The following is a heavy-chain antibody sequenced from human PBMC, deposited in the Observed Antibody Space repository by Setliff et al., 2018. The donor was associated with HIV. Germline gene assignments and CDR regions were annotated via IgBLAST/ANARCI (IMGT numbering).Heavy chain of an antibody. V-gene: IGHV5-51*01. J-gene: IGHJ4*02. CDR3: ARGRFHRLHRPYSGSGSLGIQYFDY. Sequence: TGESLKISCKGSGYSLATYWIAWVRQMPGRGLELMGIIYPGDSDTRYSPSFQGQVTISADKSISTAYLQWSSLKASDTAMYYCARGRFHRLHRPYSGSGSLGIQYFDYWGQGTLVTVSS. D-gene: IGHD3-10*01. CDR1: GYSLATYW. CDR2: IYPGDSDT.